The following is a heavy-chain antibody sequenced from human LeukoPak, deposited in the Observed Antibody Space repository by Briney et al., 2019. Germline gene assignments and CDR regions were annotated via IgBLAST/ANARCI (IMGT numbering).Heavy chain of an antibody. Sequence: PSETLSLTCTVSGDSISNYYWSWIRQPAGKGLEWIGRIYSSGITNYSPSLKSRVTMPVDVSKNQFSLKVTSVTAADTAVYYCARNALLSDSDYGMDVWGQGTTVTVSS. D-gene: IGHD3-9*01. V-gene: IGHV4-4*07. CDR3: ARNALLSDSDYGMDV. CDR2: IYSSGIT. CDR1: GDSISNYY. J-gene: IGHJ6*02.